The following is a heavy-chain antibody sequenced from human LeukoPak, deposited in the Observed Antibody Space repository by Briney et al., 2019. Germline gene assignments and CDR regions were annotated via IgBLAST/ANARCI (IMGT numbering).Heavy chain of an antibody. CDR2: ISAYNGNT. V-gene: IGHV1-18*01. D-gene: IGHD3-22*01. Sequence: ASVKVSCKASGYTFTSYGISWVRQAPGQGLEWMGWISAYNGNTNYAQKLQGRVAMTTDTSTSTAYMELRSLRSDDTAVYYCARDYYDSSGQMFDYWGQGTLVTVSS. CDR1: GYTFTSYG. J-gene: IGHJ4*02. CDR3: ARDYYDSSGQMFDY.